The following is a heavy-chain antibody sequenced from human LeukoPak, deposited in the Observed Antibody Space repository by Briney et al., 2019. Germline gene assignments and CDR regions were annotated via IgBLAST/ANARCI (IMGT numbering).Heavy chain of an antibody. CDR1: GASISSGSYY. J-gene: IGHJ4*02. D-gene: IGHD1-26*01. Sequence: PSETLSLTCTVSGASISSGSYYWSWIRQPAGKGLEWIGRMYTSGSTNYNPSLESRVTISVDTSKNQFSLKLSSVTAADTAVYYCTRGSSGSYYGFYFDYWGQGTLVTVSS. V-gene: IGHV4-61*02. CDR3: TRGSSGSYYGFYFDY. CDR2: MYTSGST.